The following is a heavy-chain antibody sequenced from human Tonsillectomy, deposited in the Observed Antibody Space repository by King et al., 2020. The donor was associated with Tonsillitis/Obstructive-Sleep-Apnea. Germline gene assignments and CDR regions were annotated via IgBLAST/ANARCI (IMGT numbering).Heavy chain of an antibody. J-gene: IGHJ4*02. V-gene: IGHV4-34*01. CDR1: GGSFSDYY. Sequence: VQLQQWGAGLLKPSETLSLTCAVYGGSFSDYYWSWIRQPPGKGLEWIGEINHSGSTNYNPSLKSRVTISVDTSKNQFSLKLSSVTAADTAVYYCARGRGVRTLDYWGQGTLVTVSS. D-gene: IGHD3-10*01. CDR3: ARGRGVRTLDY. CDR2: INHSGST.